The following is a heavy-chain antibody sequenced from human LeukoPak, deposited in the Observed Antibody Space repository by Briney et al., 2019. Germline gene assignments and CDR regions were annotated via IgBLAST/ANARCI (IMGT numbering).Heavy chain of an antibody. D-gene: IGHD3-22*01. V-gene: IGHV3-30-3*01. CDR1: GFTFSSYA. CDR2: ISCDGSNK. Sequence: GGSLRLSCAASGFTFSSYAMHWVREAPGKGLEWVAVISCDGSNKYYADSVKGRFTISRDSSKNTLYLQMNSLRAEDTAVYYCAREGSGYYYNYFDYWGQGTLVTVSS. J-gene: IGHJ4*02. CDR3: AREGSGYYYNYFDY.